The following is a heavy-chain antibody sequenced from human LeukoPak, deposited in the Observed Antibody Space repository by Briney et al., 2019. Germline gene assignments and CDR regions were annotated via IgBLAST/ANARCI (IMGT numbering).Heavy chain of an antibody. V-gene: IGHV3-33*08. CDR1: GFTFSSYS. J-gene: IGHJ5*02. CDR3: ARVAGTTTSWFDP. D-gene: IGHD6-19*01. CDR2: IWYDGSNK. Sequence: SGGPLRLSCAASGFTFSSYSMNGVRQSPGKGLEWVAVIWYDGSNKYYADSVKGLFTISRDNSKNTLYLQMNSLRAEDTAVYYCARVAGTTTSWFDPWGQGTLVTVSS.